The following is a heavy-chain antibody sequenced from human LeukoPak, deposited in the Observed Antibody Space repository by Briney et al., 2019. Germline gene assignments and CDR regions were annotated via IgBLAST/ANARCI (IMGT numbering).Heavy chain of an antibody. Sequence: GASVKVSCKASGYTFTGYYIHWVRQAPGQGLEWMGWINPNSGGTNYAQKFQGRVTMTRDTSISTAYMELSRLRSDDTAVYYCARVRATSIGAFDIWGQGTMVTVSS. CDR3: ARVRATSIGAFDI. CDR2: INPNSGGT. D-gene: IGHD1-26*01. J-gene: IGHJ3*02. V-gene: IGHV1-2*02. CDR1: GYTFTGYY.